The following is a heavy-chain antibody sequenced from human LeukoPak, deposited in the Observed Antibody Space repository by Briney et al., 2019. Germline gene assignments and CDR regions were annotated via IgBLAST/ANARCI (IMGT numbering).Heavy chain of an antibody. J-gene: IGHJ4*02. V-gene: IGHV3-48*03. CDR3: ARAYAGTLFY. D-gene: IGHD4-23*01. CDR1: GFTFSSYE. CDR2: ISSSGSTI. Sequence: GGSLRLSCAASGFTFSSYEMNWVRQAPGKGLEWVSYISSSGSTIYYADSVKGRFTISRDNAKNSLFLQMNSLRGEDTAVYYCARAYAGTLFYWGQGTLVTVPS.